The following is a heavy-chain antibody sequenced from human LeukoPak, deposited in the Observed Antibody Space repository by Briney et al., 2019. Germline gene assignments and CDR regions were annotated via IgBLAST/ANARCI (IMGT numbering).Heavy chain of an antibody. CDR3: AKDPLGYCSGGSCYSWVGYFDY. D-gene: IGHD2-15*01. Sequence: GGSLRLSCAASGFTFSSYAMSWVRQAPGKGLEWVSAISGSGGSTYYADSVKGRFTISRDNSKNTLYLQMNSLRAEDTAVYYCAKDPLGYCSGGSCYSWVGYFDYWGQGTLVTVSS. CDR2: ISGSGGST. V-gene: IGHV3-23*01. CDR1: GFTFSSYA. J-gene: IGHJ4*02.